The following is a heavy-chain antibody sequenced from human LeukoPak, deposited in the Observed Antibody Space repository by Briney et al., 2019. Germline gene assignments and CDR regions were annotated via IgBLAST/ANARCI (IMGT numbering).Heavy chain of an antibody. Sequence: ASVKVSCKASGYTFTGYYMHWVRQATGQGLEWMGWMNPNSGNTGYAQKFQGRVTITRNTSISTAYMELSSLRSEDTAVYYCARTITFGGVIVNGAFDIWGQGTMVTVSS. V-gene: IGHV1-8*03. CDR3: ARTITFGGVIVNGAFDI. D-gene: IGHD3-16*02. J-gene: IGHJ3*02. CDR1: GYTFTGYY. CDR2: MNPNSGNT.